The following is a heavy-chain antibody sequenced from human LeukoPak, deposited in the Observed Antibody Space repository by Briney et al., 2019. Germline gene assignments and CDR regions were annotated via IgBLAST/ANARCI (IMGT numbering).Heavy chain of an antibody. D-gene: IGHD3-10*01. CDR3: ARPMVRGAKNAFDI. J-gene: IGHJ3*02. V-gene: IGHV4-59*08. Sequence: SETLSLTCTVSGGSISSYFWSWVRQPPGKGLEWIGYIYYSGSTNYNPSLKSRVTISVDTSKNQFSLKLSSVTAADTAVYYCARPMVRGAKNAFDIWGQGTMVTVSS. CDR1: GGSISSYF. CDR2: IYYSGST.